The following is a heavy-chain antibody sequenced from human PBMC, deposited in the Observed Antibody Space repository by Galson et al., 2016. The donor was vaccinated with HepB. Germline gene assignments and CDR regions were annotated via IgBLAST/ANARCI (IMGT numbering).Heavy chain of an antibody. CDR3: ASSMGNHWYFDL. D-gene: IGHD3-3*02. V-gene: IGHV1-46*01. CDR1: GYTFTNYY. J-gene: IGHJ2*01. CDR2: IHPSGGST. Sequence: SVKVSCKASGYTFTNYYLHWVRQAPGQGLEWMGIIHPSGGSTNYAQKFHGRVTMTRDTSTSTVYMELRSLTSEDTAVFYCASSMGNHWYFDLWGRGTLVTVSS.